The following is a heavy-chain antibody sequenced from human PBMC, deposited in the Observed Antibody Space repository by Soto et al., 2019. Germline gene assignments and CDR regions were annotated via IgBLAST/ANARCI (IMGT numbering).Heavy chain of an antibody. J-gene: IGHJ4*02. V-gene: IGHV1-18*01. CDR3: ARVGKYNWNSRGPPGRY. CDR2: ISAYNGNT. Sequence: ASVKVSCKASGGTFSSYAISWVRQAPGQGLEWMGWISAYNGNTNYAQKLQGRVTMTTDTSTSTAYMELRSLRSDDTAVYYCARVGKYNWNSRGPPGRYWGQGTLVTVSS. CDR1: GGTFSSYA. D-gene: IGHD1-7*01.